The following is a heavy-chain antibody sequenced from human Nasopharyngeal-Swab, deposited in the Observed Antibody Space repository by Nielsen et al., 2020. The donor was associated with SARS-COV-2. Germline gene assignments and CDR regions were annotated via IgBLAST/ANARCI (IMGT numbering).Heavy chain of an antibody. Sequence: GESLKISCAASGFTVSSNYMSWARQAPGKGLEWVSVIYSGGSTYYADSVKGRFTISRDNSKNTLYLQMNSLRAEDTAVYYCARVPCSSTSCYVGGYGMDVWGQGTTVTVSS. CDR3: ARVPCSSTSCYVGGYGMDV. CDR2: IYSGGST. D-gene: IGHD2-2*01. J-gene: IGHJ6*02. V-gene: IGHV3-53*01. CDR1: GFTVSSNY.